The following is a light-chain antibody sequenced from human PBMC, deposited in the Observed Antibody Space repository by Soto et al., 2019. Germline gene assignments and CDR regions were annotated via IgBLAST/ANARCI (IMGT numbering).Light chain of an antibody. CDR1: QSFSSRY. CDR2: GAS. CDR3: RQYGSSPYT. Sequence: EIVLTQSPGTLSLSPGERATLSCRASQSFSSRYLAWYQQKPGQAPRLLIYGASNRATGIPDKFSGGGSGTDFTLTISRLEPEDFAVYSCRQYGSSPYTFGLGTKLEIK. V-gene: IGKV3-20*01. J-gene: IGKJ2*01.